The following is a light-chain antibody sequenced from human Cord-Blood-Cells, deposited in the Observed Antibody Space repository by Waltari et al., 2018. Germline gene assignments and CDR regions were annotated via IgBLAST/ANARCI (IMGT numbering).Light chain of an antibody. CDR3: QQYKNWLPLT. Sequence: EIVMTQSPATLSASPGGRATLSCRASQSVSSNLALYQQKPGQAPRLLIYGASTRATGIPARFSGSVSGTEFTLTISSLQSEDFAVYYCQQYKNWLPLTFGGGTKVEIK. CDR2: GAS. CDR1: QSVSSN. V-gene: IGKV3-15*01. J-gene: IGKJ4*01.